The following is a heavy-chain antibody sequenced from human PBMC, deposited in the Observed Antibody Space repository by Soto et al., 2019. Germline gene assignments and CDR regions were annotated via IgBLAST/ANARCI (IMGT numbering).Heavy chain of an antibody. V-gene: IGHV3-23*01. CDR2: ISGGGGST. J-gene: IGHJ4*02. Sequence: EVQLLESGGGLLQPGGSLRLSCAASGFTFSSHDMAWVRQAPGKGLEWVSSISGGGGSTFYADSVRGRFTISRDIFQNTLFLQMNSLRVEDTAFYSCAKLGCADCDAALDSWGQGTLVTVSS. D-gene: IGHD2-21*02. CDR1: GFTFSSHD. CDR3: AKLGCADCDAALDS.